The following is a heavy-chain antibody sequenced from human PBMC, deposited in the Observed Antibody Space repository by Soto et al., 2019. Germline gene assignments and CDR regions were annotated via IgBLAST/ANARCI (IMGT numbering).Heavy chain of an antibody. CDR3: AREGYEDAFDI. D-gene: IGHD5-12*01. Sequence: GGSLRLSCAASGFTLSTYAFHWVRQAPGKGLEWVAVISYDGSSKYYAESVKGRFTIPKDNSKNTLYLQMNSLRAEDTAVYYCAREGYEDAFDIWGQGTMVTVSS. CDR1: GFTLSTYA. J-gene: IGHJ3*02. CDR2: ISYDGSSK. V-gene: IGHV3-30-3*01.